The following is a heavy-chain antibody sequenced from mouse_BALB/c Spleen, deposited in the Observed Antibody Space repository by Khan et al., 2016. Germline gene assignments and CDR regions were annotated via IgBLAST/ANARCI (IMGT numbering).Heavy chain of an antibody. CDR2: INTYTGEP. J-gene: IGHJ4*01. V-gene: IGHV9-3-1*01. CDR3: ASYYGSSYAMDY. Sequence: QIQLVQSGPELKKPGETVKISCKASGYTFTNYGMNWVKQAPGKGLKWMGWINTYTGEPTYADDFKGRFAFSLETSASTAYLQINNLKNEDTATXFCASYYGSSYAMDYWGQGTSVTVSS. CDR1: GYTFTNYG. D-gene: IGHD1-1*01.